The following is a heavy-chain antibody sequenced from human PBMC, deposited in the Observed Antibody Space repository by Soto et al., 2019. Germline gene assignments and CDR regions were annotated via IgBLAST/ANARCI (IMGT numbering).Heavy chain of an antibody. CDR1: GFTFGDYA. V-gene: IGHV3-49*03. CDR3: ANYFGSGSYYWTPGPHDALDI. D-gene: IGHD3-10*01. J-gene: IGHJ3*02. CDR2: IRSKAYGGTT. Sequence: EVQLVESGGGLIQPGRSLRLSCTASGFTFGDYAMSWFRQAAGKGLEWVAFIRSKAYGGTTDYAASVKGRFTISRDDSKSTADLHMNSLRNEDTAIYYCANYFGSGSYYWTPGPHDALDIWGQGTRVTLSS.